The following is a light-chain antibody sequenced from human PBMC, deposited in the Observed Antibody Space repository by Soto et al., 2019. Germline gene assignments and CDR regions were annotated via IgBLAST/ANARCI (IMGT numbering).Light chain of an antibody. V-gene: IGLV1-40*01. Sequence: QSVLTQSPSVSGAPGQRVTISCTGSSSNIGAGYDVNWFQHLPGTAPKLLIYNNNNRPSGVPDRFSGSKSGTSASLAITGLQAEDEADYYCQSYDSSLSGVLFGGGTQLTVL. J-gene: IGLJ2*01. CDR3: QSYDSSLSGVL. CDR1: SSNIGAGYD. CDR2: NNN.